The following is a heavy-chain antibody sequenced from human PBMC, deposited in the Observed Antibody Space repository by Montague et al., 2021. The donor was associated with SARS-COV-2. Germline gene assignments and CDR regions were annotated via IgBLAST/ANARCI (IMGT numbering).Heavy chain of an antibody. D-gene: IGHD5-12*01. V-gene: IGHV4-31*03. CDR2: IYYTGST. J-gene: IGHJ4*02. CDR1: GGSMNSGGYY. Sequence: TLSLICTVSGGSMNSGGYYWSWIRQHPGKGLEWFGYIYYTGSTFYNPSLKSRLTMSVDTSQNQFSLRLISVTAADTAVSYCARGRGYTGYDSDWGQGTLVTVTS. CDR3: ARGRGYTGYDSD.